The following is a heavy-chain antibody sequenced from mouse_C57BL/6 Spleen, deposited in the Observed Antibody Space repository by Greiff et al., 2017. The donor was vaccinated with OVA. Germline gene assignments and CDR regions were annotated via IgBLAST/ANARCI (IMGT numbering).Heavy chain of an antibody. CDR3: ASLYGYDGRYYAMDY. D-gene: IGHD2-2*01. CDR2: ISDGGSYT. Sequence: EVKLVESGGGLVKPGGSLKLSCAASGFTFSSYAMSWVRQTPEKRLEWVATISDGGSYTYYPDNVKGRFTISRDNAKNNLYLQMSHLKSEDTAMYYCASLYGYDGRYYAMDYWGQGTSVTVSS. J-gene: IGHJ4*01. CDR1: GFTFSSYA. V-gene: IGHV5-4*03.